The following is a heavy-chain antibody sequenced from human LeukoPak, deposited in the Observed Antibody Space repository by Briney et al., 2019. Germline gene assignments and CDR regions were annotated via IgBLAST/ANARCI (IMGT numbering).Heavy chain of an antibody. V-gene: IGHV3-30-3*01. Sequence: GGSLRLSCAASGFTFSSYAMHWVRQAPGKGLEWVAVISYDGSNKYYADSVKGRFTISRDNSKNTLYLQMNSLRAEDTAVYYCARGTRTYYDFWSGYYWGQGTLVTVSS. CDR2: ISYDGSNK. D-gene: IGHD3-3*01. J-gene: IGHJ4*02. CDR1: GFTFSSYA. CDR3: ARGTRTYYDFWSGYY.